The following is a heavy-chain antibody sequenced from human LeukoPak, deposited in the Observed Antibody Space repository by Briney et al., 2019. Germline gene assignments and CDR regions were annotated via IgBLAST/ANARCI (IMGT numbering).Heavy chain of an antibody. V-gene: IGHV4-59*12. CDR3: ARGLSRTPPGGY. CDR2: IYSSGST. CDR1: GGSISNNY. J-gene: IGHJ4*02. Sequence: SETLSLTCTVSGGSISNNYRSWIRQSPGKGLEWIGYIYSSGSTDYNPSLKSRVTLSVDTSKNQFSLKLNSVTAADTAVYYCARGLSRTPPGGYWGQGTLVTVSS. D-gene: IGHD2-2*01.